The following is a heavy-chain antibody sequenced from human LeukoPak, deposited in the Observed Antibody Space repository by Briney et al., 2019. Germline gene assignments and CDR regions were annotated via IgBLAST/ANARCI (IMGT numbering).Heavy chain of an antibody. CDR1: GFTFSSYG. D-gene: IGHD3-10*01. V-gene: IGHV3-30*02. CDR2: IRYDGSNK. CDR3: ARDNSVVRGVITY. Sequence: PGGSLRLSCAASGFTFSSYGMHWVRQAPGKGLEWEAFIRYDGSNKYYADSVKGRFTISRDNSKNTLYLQMNSLRAEDTAVYYCARDNSVVRGVITYWGQGTLVTVSS. J-gene: IGHJ4*02.